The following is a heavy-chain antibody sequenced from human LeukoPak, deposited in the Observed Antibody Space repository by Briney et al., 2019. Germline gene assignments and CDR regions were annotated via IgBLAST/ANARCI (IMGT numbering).Heavy chain of an antibody. CDR3: ASPYPREYCSSTSCYFNY. J-gene: IGHJ4*02. CDR2: MNPNSGNT. V-gene: IGHV1-8*01. Sequence: ASVKVSCKASGYTFTSYDINWVRQATGQGLEWMGWMNPNSGNTGYAQKFQGRVTMTRNTSISTAYMELSSLRSEDTAVYYCASPYPREYCSSTSCYFNYWGQGTLVTVSS. D-gene: IGHD2-2*01. CDR1: GYTFTSYD.